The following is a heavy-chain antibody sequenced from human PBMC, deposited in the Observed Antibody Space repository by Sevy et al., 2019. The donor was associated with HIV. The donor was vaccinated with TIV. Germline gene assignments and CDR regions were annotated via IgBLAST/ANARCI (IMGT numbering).Heavy chain of an antibody. CDR3: ARDKLLPVMVTMVRGALSYYFDY. V-gene: IGHV3-33*01. Sequence: GGSLRLSCAASGFTFSSYGMHWVRQAPGTGLEWVAVIWCDGGSKYYADSVKGRFTISRDNSKNTLFLQMNSLRAEDTAVYYCARDKLLPVMVTMVRGALSYYFDYWGQGTLVTVSS. CDR1: GFTFSSYG. D-gene: IGHD3-10*01. J-gene: IGHJ4*02. CDR2: IWCDGGSK.